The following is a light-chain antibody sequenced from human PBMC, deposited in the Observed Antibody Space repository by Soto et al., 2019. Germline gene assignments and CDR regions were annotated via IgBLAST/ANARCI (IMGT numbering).Light chain of an antibody. CDR2: AAS. Sequence: DIQMPQSPSSLSASVGDRVTITCRASQSMGKHLNWYQQKPGKAPKFLIYAASNLQSGVPSRFSGSGSGTDFTLTVNSLEPENFATYYCQQANSFPITFGQGTRLEI. CDR3: QQANSFPIT. J-gene: IGKJ5*01. V-gene: IGKV1-39*01. CDR1: QSMGKH.